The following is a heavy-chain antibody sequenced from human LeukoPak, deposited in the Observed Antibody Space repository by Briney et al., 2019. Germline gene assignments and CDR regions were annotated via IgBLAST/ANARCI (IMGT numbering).Heavy chain of an antibody. Sequence: SETLSLTCTVSGGSISSSSYYWGWIRQPPGKGLEWIGSIYYSGNTYYNPSLKSRVTISVDTSKNQFSLKLSSVTAADMAVYYCARAVVEQWLVFSKGLSTYYFDYWGQGTLVTVSS. CDR2: IYYSGNT. CDR3: ARAVVEQWLVFSKGLSTYYFDY. D-gene: IGHD6-19*01. V-gene: IGHV4-39*07. J-gene: IGHJ4*02. CDR1: GGSISSSSYY.